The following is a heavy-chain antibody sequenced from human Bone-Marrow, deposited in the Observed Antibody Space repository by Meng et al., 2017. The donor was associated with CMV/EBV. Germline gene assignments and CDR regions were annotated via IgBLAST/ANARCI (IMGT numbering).Heavy chain of an antibody. Sequence: GGSWRLSWKTLRFMFNIYSMSWVRQAPGKGLEWVSSISSDSSLTYYAESVKGRFTTSRDNAKNSLFLQMNSLRAEDTAVYYCVAGPRNWGWELPGGYGGQGNLVTVDS. J-gene: IGHJ4*02. CDR3: VAGPRNWGWELPGGY. CDR2: ISSDSSLT. D-gene: IGHD4-23*01. V-gene: IGHV3-21*01. CDR1: RFMFNIYS.